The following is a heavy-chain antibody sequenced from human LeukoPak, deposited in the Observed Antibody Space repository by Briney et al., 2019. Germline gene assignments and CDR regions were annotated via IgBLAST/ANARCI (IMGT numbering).Heavy chain of an antibody. Sequence: PSETLSLTCTVSGGSIGTYYWSWIRQPPGKGLEWIGYIYHSGDTKYNPSLKSRVTISVDTSKNQFSLRLRSVTAADTAVYYCAREGYSGHDFIYWGQGTLVTVSS. CDR1: GGSIGTYY. V-gene: IGHV4-59*01. CDR3: AREGYSGHDFIY. CDR2: IYHSGDT. D-gene: IGHD5-12*01. J-gene: IGHJ4*02.